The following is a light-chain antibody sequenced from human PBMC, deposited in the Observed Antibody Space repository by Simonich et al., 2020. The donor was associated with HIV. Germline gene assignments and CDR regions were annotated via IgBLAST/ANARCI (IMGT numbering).Light chain of an antibody. CDR1: QSINKW. CDR2: DAS. CDR3: HQYYSTPRT. Sequence: DIQMTQSPSTLSASVEDRVTITCRASQSINKWLAWYQQKPGKAPKLLIYDASILESGVPSRFSGGGSGTDYTLTISSLQPEDFATYYCHQYYSTPRTFGQGTKVEIK. J-gene: IGKJ1*01. V-gene: IGKV1-5*01.